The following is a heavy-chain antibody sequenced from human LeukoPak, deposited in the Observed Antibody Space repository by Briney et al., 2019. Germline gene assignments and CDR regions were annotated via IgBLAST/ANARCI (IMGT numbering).Heavy chain of an antibody. J-gene: IGHJ4*02. V-gene: IGHV4-59*08. CDR1: GGSISSYY. CDR2: ISYSGST. Sequence: PSETLSLTCTVSGGSISSYYWSWIRQPPGKGLEWIGYISYSGSTNYNPSLKSRVTISVDPSKNQFSLKLSSVTAADTAVYYCARQKGDSSSSPDYWGQGTLVTVSS. D-gene: IGHD6-6*01. CDR3: ARQKGDSSSSPDY.